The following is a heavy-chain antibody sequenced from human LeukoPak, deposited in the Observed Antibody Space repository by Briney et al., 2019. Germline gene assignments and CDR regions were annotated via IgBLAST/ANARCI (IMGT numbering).Heavy chain of an antibody. J-gene: IGHJ6*02. CDR3: ARDGDITPTDV. Sequence: GGSLRLPCAASGFTFSSFGMHWVRQAPGKGLEWVAVIWYDGSNKYYADSVKGRFTISRDNSKNTLYLQMNSLRAEDTAVYYCARDGDITPTDVWGQGTTVTVSS. CDR2: IWYDGSNK. CDR1: GFTFSSFG. V-gene: IGHV3-33*01. D-gene: IGHD2-15*01.